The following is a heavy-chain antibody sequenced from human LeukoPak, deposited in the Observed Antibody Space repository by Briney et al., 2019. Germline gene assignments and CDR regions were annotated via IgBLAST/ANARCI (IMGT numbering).Heavy chain of an antibody. CDR2: ILYSGFT. V-gene: IGHV4-59*11. CDR1: SGSISGRY. D-gene: IGHD1-1*01. J-gene: IGHJ3*01. Sequence: SETLSLTCSVSSGSISGRYWSWFRQPPGKGLEWVGHILYSGFTNFNPSLKSRVIISVDSSKNQFSLRLSSVTAADTAVYYCASAPLAITTSAFPDAFDVWGQGTTVTVSS. CDR3: ASAPLAITTSAFPDAFDV.